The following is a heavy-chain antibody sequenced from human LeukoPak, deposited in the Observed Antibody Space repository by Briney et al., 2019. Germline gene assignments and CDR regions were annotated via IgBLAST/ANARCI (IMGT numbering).Heavy chain of an antibody. Sequence: GGSLRLSCAASGFTFSSYAMSWVRQAPGKGLEWVSAISGSGGSTYYADSVKGRFTISRDNAKNSLYLQMNSLRAEDTAVYYCAREYGYYYYMDVWGKGTTVTVSS. D-gene: IGHD4-17*01. V-gene: IGHV3-23*01. CDR3: AREYGYYYYMDV. J-gene: IGHJ6*03. CDR2: ISGSGGST. CDR1: GFTFSSYA.